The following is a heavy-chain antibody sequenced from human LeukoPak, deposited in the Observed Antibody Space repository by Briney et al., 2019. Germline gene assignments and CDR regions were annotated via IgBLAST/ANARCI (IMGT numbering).Heavy chain of an antibody. J-gene: IGHJ4*02. V-gene: IGHV1-8*01. D-gene: IGHD6-19*01. Sequence: AASVKVSCKASGYTFTSYDINWVRQATGQGLEWMGWMNPNSGNTGYAQKFQGRATMTRNTSISTAYMELSSLRSEDTAVYYCARKGIAVAGTDYWGQGTLVTVSS. CDR2: MNPNSGNT. CDR3: ARKGIAVAGTDY. CDR1: GYTFTSYD.